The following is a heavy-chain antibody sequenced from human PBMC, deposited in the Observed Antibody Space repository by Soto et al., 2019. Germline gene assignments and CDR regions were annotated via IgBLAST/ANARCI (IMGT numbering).Heavy chain of an antibody. V-gene: IGHV4-30-2*06. Sequence: SETLSLTCTVSGGSINRACNSSGWVRQSPGKGLEWIGDGYHSGCTYYNPSRKSRVPISVDQSKHQFYLMLTSVTPADTAVYFCARPRYYYACFDLWGQGTPVTVSS. J-gene: IGHJ4*02. D-gene: IGHD3-22*01. CDR2: GYHSGCT. CDR3: ARPRYYYACFDL. CDR1: GGSINRACNS.